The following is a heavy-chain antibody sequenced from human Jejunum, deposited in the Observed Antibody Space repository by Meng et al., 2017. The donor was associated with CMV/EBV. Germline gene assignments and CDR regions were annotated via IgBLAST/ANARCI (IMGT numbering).Heavy chain of an antibody. J-gene: IGHJ4*02. CDR3: ARGFTNGWQPFDF. CDR1: GGVFNNYA. CDR2: IIAVLRTP. V-gene: IGHV1-69*12. D-gene: IGHD2-8*01. Sequence: QVQLLQSGAEVKXPXSSVRLSCKSSGGVFNNYALTWVRQAPGQGLEWMGGIIAVLRTPNYAPKFQGRLTITADASTDTTYMELSSLTSEDTAVYFCARGFTNGWQPFDFWGKGNLVTVS.